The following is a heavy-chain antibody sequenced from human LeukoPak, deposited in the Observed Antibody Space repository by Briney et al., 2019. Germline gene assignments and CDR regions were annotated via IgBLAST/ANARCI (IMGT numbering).Heavy chain of an antibody. CDR1: GFTFSDYY. CDR2: INSRSNYI. V-gene: IGHV3-11*06. J-gene: IGHJ4*02. D-gene: IGHD3-10*01. CDR3: ARGTRRGDYYFDF. Sequence: GGSLRLSCAASGFTFSDYYVSWIRQAPGKGLEYISYINSRSNYIDYADSVQGRFTISRDNAKNSLYLQMNSLRAGDTVVYFCARGTRRGDYYFDFWGQGTLVTVSS.